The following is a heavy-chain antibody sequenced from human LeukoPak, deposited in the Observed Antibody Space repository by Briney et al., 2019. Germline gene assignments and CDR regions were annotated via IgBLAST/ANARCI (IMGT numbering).Heavy chain of an antibody. Sequence: SETLSLTCSVSGGSIGTYYWSWIRQPPGKGLEWIGYVYYTGWTSYNPSVKSRVTISADTSKNQFSLRLSSVTAADTALYYCARGTLSGSYCDLDHWGQGTLVTVSS. D-gene: IGHD1-26*01. CDR2: VYYTGWT. CDR1: GGSIGTYY. V-gene: IGHV4-59*01. J-gene: IGHJ4*02. CDR3: ARGTLSGSYCDLDH.